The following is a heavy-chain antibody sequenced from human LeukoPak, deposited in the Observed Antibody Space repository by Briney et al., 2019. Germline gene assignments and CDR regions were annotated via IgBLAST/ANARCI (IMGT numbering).Heavy chain of an antibody. J-gene: IGHJ4*02. CDR2: INPDGGST. Sequence: ASVNVSCRSSGYTFTTYYMHWVRQVPGQGLEWLGIINPDGGSTPYSEKLHGRVTIRSHTSTSTVYMDLNSLRSEDTAVYYCARSDTTGPGRNPFDYWGQGTLLTLPS. D-gene: IGHD1-1*01. V-gene: IGHV1-46*01. CDR3: ARSDTTGPGRNPFDY. CDR1: GYTFTTYY.